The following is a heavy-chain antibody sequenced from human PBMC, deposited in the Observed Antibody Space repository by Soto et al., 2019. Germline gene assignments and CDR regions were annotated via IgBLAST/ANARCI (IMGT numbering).Heavy chain of an antibody. D-gene: IGHD2-15*01. Sequence: QAQLVQSGAEVKKPGASVNISCKACGYTFTNYGFIWVRQAPGHGLEWVGWISPYNGKTEYAQNLQGRVTMTRDKPTSTAYMELRSLRSDDTAVYYCARDIYGGNCCDAFDIWGQGTMVTVSS. CDR1: GYTFTNYG. V-gene: IGHV1-18*01. J-gene: IGHJ3*02. CDR2: ISPYNGKT. CDR3: ARDIYGGNCCDAFDI.